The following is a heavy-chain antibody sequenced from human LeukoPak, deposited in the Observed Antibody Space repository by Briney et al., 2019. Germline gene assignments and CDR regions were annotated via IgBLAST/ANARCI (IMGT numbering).Heavy chain of an antibody. Sequence: YPSETLSLTCTVSGGSISSSSYYWGWIRQPPGKGLEWIGGIYYSGSTYYNPSLKSRVTISVDTSKNQFSLKLSSVTAADTAVYYCARQDHSSSSFDPWGQGTLVTVSS. J-gene: IGHJ5*02. D-gene: IGHD6-13*01. CDR2: IYYSGST. CDR1: GGSISSSSYY. V-gene: IGHV4-39*01. CDR3: ARQDHSSSSFDP.